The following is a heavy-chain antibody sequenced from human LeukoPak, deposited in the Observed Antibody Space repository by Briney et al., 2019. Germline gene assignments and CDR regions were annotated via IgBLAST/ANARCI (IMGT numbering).Heavy chain of an antibody. D-gene: IGHD1-26*01. V-gene: IGHV3-48*04. CDR3: ARDDQRSGSYQFDY. CDR2: ISSSSSTI. Sequence: GGSLRLSCAASGFTFSSYSMNWVRQAPGKGLEWVSYISSSSSTIYYADSVKGRFTISRDNAKNSLYLQMNSLRAEDTAVYYCARDDQRSGSYQFDYWGQGTLVTVSS. J-gene: IGHJ4*02. CDR1: GFTFSSYS.